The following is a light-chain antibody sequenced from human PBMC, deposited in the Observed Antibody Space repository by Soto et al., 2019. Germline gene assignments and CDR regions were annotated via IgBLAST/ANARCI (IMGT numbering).Light chain of an antibody. CDR2: GAS. V-gene: IGKV3-15*01. Sequence: EIVMTQSPATLSVSPGERATLSCRASQSVSSNLAWYQQKPGQAPRLLIYGASTRATGIPARFSGSGSGTEFTLTISSLQPDDFATYYCQHYNSYSEAFGPGTKVD. CDR3: QHYNSYSEA. J-gene: IGKJ3*01. CDR1: QSVSSN.